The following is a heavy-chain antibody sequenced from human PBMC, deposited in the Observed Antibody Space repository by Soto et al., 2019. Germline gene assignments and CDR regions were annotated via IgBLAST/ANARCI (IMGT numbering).Heavy chain of an antibody. J-gene: IGHJ4*02. CDR3: AAGDSSDTGDH. CDR1: GDTLSHSG. D-gene: IGHD5-18*01. Sequence: QVQLVQSGAEVKKPGSSVKVSCKSSGDTLSHSGVSWVRQVPGKGLEWMGGTTAILGTSDYAQKFQGRMTITSDESTTTSYMELNSLTSDDTAVYYCAAGDSSDTGDHWGQGTLVTVSS. CDR2: TTAILGTS. V-gene: IGHV1-69*01.